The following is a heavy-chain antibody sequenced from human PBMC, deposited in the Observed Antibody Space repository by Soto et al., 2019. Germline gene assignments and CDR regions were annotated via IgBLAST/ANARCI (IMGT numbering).Heavy chain of an antibody. J-gene: IGHJ6*02. CDR3: ARSKRDRITIFGVVHYGMDV. D-gene: IGHD3-3*01. Sequence: ASVKVSCKASGYTFTGYYMHWVRQAPGQGLEWMGWINPNSGGTNYAQKFQGWVTMTRDTSISTAYMELSRLRSDDTAVYYCARSKRDRITIFGVVHYGMDVWGQGTTVTVSS. V-gene: IGHV1-2*04. CDR2: INPNSGGT. CDR1: GYTFTGYY.